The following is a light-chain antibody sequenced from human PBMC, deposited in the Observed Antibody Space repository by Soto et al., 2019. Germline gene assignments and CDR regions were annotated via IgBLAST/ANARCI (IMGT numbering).Light chain of an antibody. CDR2: DAS. Sequence: DIQMTQSPSSLSASVGDRVTITCQASQDINNYLIWYQHKPGKAPKLLIYDASTLGTGVSSRFSGGGSGTHFTFTISSLQPEDSATYYCQQFDSVPYTFGQGTKLELK. CDR3: QQFDSVPYT. J-gene: IGKJ2*01. V-gene: IGKV1-33*01. CDR1: QDINNY.